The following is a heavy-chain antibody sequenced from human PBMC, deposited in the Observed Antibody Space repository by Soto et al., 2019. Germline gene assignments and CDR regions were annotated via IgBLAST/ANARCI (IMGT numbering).Heavy chain of an antibody. CDR1: GFTFSSYA. CDR2: IDISGGST. Sequence: LRLSCAASGFTFSSYAMSWVRQAPGRGLEWVPGIDISGGSTNYADSVKGRFTISRDNSKNTLYLQMNSLRAEDTAVYYCAKDRGFGTSSYDYWGQGTLVTVSS. V-gene: IGHV3-23*01. J-gene: IGHJ4*02. CDR3: AKDRGFGTSSYDY. D-gene: IGHD6-6*01.